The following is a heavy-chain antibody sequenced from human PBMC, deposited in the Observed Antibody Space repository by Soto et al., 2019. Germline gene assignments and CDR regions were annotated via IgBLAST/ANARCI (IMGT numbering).Heavy chain of an antibody. J-gene: IGHJ4*02. D-gene: IGHD3-9*01. V-gene: IGHV1-18*01. CDR1: GYSFTDFG. CDR2: ISAYNGNR. CDR3: ARGHDILTGWRFEL. Sequence: QAQLVQSGSEVKKPGASVKVSCKASGYSFTDFGVNWVRQAPGQGLEWLGWISAYNGNRVYAQSFQGSLTVTTDPTRDTSYLELTNLRSDDTAIYYCARGHDILTGWRFELWGQGTLVTVSS.